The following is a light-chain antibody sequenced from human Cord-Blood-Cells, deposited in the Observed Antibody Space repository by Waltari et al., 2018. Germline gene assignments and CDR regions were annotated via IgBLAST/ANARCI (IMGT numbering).Light chain of an antibody. J-gene: IGKJ4*01. CDR2: DAS. CDR3: QQRSNWTPLT. CDR1: QSVSSY. Sequence: DTVLTQSPATLSLSPGERATLSCRASQSVSSYLAWYQQKPGQAPRLLIYDASNRATGIPARFSGSGSGTDFTLTISSLEPEDFAVYYCQQRSNWTPLTFGGGTKVEIK. V-gene: IGKV3-11*01.